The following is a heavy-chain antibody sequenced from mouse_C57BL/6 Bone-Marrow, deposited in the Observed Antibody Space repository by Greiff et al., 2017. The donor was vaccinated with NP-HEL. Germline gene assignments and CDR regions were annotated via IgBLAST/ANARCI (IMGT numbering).Heavy chain of an antibody. Sequence: EVQGVESGGGLVKPGGSLKLSCAASGFTFSSYAMSWVRQTPEKRLEWVATISDGGSYTYYPDNVKGRFTISRDNAKNNLYLQMSHLKSEDTAMYYCARDQGVYYGLAYWGQVTLVTVSA. J-gene: IGHJ3*01. CDR2: ISDGGSYT. CDR3: ARDQGVYYGLAY. V-gene: IGHV5-4*01. CDR1: GFTFSSYA. D-gene: IGHD2-1*01.